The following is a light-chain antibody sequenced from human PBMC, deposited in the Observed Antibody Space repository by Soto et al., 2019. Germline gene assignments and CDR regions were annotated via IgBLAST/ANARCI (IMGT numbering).Light chain of an antibody. CDR1: QGIRDA. CDR2: DAS. CDR3: LQDYRFPLT. Sequence: AIQMTQSPSSLSASVGDRVTITCRASQGIRDALGWYQQKPGKAPKLLIYDASSLQSGVPSRFSGSGSGSLFTLTISSLQPEDSETYYCLQDYRFPLTFGGGTKVDIK. V-gene: IGKV1-6*01. J-gene: IGKJ4*01.